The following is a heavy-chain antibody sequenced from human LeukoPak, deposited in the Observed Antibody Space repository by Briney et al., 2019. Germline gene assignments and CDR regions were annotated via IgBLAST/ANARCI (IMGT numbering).Heavy chain of an antibody. CDR2: ISGSGDST. CDR3: AKDEGFPPYQLLWEYYYYYGMDV. J-gene: IGHJ6*02. Sequence: QTGGSLRLSCAASGFTFSNFAMSWVRRAPGKGLEWVSAISGSGDSTYYADSVKGRFTISRDNSKNTLYLQMNSLRAEDTAVYYCAKDEGFPPYQLLWEYYYYYGMDVWGQGTTVTVSS. CDR1: GFTFSNFA. D-gene: IGHD2-2*01. V-gene: IGHV3-23*01.